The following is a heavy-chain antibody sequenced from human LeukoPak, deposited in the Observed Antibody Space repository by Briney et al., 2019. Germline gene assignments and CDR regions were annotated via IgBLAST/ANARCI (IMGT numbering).Heavy chain of an antibody. V-gene: IGHV3-7*01. D-gene: IGHD6-13*01. J-gene: IGHJ4*02. CDR1: GFTFSNYW. CDR2: IKQDGSET. Sequence: PGESLRLSCAASGFTFSNYWMSWVRQAPGKGLEWVANIKQDGSETYYVDSVKGRFTISRDNAKNSLYLQMNSLRAEDTAVYYCARCRSNSWDFDYWGQGTLVTVSS. CDR3: ARCRSNSWDFDY.